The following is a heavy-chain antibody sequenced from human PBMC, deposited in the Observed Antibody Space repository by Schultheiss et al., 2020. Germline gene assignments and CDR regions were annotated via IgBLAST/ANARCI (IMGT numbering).Heavy chain of an antibody. J-gene: IGHJ6*02. Sequence: GGSLRLSCAASGFTFSSYAMHWVRQAPGKGLEWVAVISYDGSNKYYADSVKGRFTISRANSKNTLYLQMNSLRAEDTAVYYCARDLSAAAGLHYYYYYGMDVWGQGTTVTVSS. CDR2: ISYDGSNK. V-gene: IGHV3-30*04. CDR1: GFTFSSYA. D-gene: IGHD6-13*01. CDR3: ARDLSAAAGLHYYYYYGMDV.